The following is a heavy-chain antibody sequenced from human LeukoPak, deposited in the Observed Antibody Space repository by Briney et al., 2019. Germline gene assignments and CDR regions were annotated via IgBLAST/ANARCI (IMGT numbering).Heavy chain of an antibody. D-gene: IGHD3-3*01. Sequence: SETLSLTCTVSGGSISSSSYYWGWIRQPPGKGLEWIGSIYYSGSTYYNPSLKSRVTISVDTSKNQFSLKLSSVTAADTAVYYCARGKTIFGVVTQYYFDYWGQGTLVTVSS. V-gene: IGHV4-39*07. CDR2: IYYSGST. J-gene: IGHJ4*02. CDR3: ARGKTIFGVVTQYYFDY. CDR1: GGSISSSSYY.